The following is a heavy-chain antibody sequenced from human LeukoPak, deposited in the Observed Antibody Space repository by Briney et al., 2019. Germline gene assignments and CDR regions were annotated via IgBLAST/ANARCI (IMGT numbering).Heavy chain of an antibody. CDR2: IYYSGST. J-gene: IGHJ4*02. D-gene: IGHD3-22*01. CDR1: GGSISSGGYY. V-gene: IGHV4-31*03. Sequence: SETLSLTCTVSGGSISSGGYYWSWIRQHPGKGLEWIGYIYYSGSTYYNPSLKSRVTISVDTSKNQFSLKLSSVTAADTAVYYCAREDSSFYDYWGQGTLSPSPQ. CDR3: AREDSSFYDY.